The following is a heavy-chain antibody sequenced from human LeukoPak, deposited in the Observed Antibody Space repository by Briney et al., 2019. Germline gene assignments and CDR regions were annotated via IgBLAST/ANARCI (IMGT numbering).Heavy chain of an antibody. Sequence: ASVKVSCKASGYTFTSYYMHWVRQAPGQGLEWMGIINPSGGSTSYAQKFQGRVTMTRDTSTSTVYMELSSLRSEDTAVYYCAREWDIVVVPAAIGENWFDPWGQGTLVTASS. CDR3: AREWDIVVVPAAIGENWFDP. D-gene: IGHD2-2*01. J-gene: IGHJ5*02. CDR1: GYTFTSYY. V-gene: IGHV1-46*01. CDR2: INPSGGST.